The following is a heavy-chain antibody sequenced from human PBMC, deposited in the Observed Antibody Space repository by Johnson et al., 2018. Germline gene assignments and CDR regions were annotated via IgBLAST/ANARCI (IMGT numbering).Heavy chain of an antibody. CDR1: GFTFSSYG. CDR2: ISYDGINK. Sequence: QVQLVESGGGVVQPGRSLRLSCAASGFTFSSYGMHWVRQAPGKGLEWVAVISYDGINKYYGDSVKGRFTISRDNSKNTLYLQMKSLRPEDRAVVYCAKALGGEGYSHGYGYMDGWGKGTTVTVSS. J-gene: IGHJ6*03. V-gene: IGHV3-30*18. CDR3: AKALGGEGYSHGYGYMDG. D-gene: IGHD5-18*01.